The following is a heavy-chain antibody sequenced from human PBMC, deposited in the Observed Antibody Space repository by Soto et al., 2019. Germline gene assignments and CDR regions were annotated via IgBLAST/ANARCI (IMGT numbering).Heavy chain of an antibody. J-gene: IGHJ1*01. CDR3: ARGRYKILGYCSGGSCSEYFQH. Sequence: SETLSLTCAVYGGSFSGYYWSWIRQPPGKGLEWIGEINHSGSTNYNPSLKSRVTISVDTSKNQFSLKLSSVTAADTAVYYCARGRYKILGYCSGGSCSEYFQHWGQGTLVTVSS. V-gene: IGHV4-34*01. D-gene: IGHD2-15*01. CDR2: INHSGST. CDR1: GGSFSGYY.